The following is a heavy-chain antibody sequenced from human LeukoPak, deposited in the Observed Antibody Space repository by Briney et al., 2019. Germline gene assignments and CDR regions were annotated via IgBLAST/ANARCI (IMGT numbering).Heavy chain of an antibody. CDR3: AKDGDDYLDY. Sequence: PGGSLRLSCAASGFTFSSYGMHWVRQAPGKGLKWVAFIRYDGSNKYYADSVKGRFTISRDNSKNTLYLQMNSLRAEDTAVYYCAKDGDDYLDYWGQGTLVTVSS. D-gene: IGHD7-27*01. CDR1: GFTFSSYG. V-gene: IGHV3-30*02. CDR2: IRYDGSNK. J-gene: IGHJ4*02.